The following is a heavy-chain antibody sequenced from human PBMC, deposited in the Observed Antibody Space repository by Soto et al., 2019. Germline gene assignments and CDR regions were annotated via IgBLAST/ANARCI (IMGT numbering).Heavy chain of an antibody. D-gene: IGHD3-9*01. CDR2: ISYDGSNK. J-gene: IGHJ4*02. CDR3: ARSNIHYDILTGLGAYYFDY. CDR1: GFTFSSYA. Sequence: QVQLVESGGGVVQPGRSLRLSCAASGFTFSSYAMHWVRQAPGKGLEWVAVISYDGSNKYYADSVKGRFTISRDNSKNTLYLQMNSLRAEDTAVYYCARSNIHYDILTGLGAYYFDYWGQGTLVTVSS. V-gene: IGHV3-30-3*01.